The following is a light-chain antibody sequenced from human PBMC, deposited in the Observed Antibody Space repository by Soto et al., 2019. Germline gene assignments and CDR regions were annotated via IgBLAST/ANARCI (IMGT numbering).Light chain of an antibody. CDR2: DAS. Sequence: DIQMTQTPSTLSASVGDRVTITCRASQTISSWLAWFQQKPGKAPRVLIYDASKLESGVPSRFSGRGSGTEFILTISSLQPDDFASYYCHQYNPYSPWTFGQGTNVEIK. CDR3: HQYNPYSPWT. J-gene: IGKJ1*01. V-gene: IGKV1-5*01. CDR1: QTISSW.